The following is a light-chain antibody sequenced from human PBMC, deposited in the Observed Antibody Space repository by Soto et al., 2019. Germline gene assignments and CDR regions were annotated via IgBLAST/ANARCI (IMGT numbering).Light chain of an antibody. V-gene: IGKV1-39*01. CDR2: AAT. CDR3: QRSYRSIS. CDR1: QSISAY. Sequence: DIQMTQSPSSLFASVGDRVTITCRASQSISAYLNWYQQRPGKAPSLLIYAATRLHSGVPSRFSGSGSGTDFKLTISSLQPEDFATYYCQRSYRSISFGQGTRLEMK. J-gene: IGKJ5*01.